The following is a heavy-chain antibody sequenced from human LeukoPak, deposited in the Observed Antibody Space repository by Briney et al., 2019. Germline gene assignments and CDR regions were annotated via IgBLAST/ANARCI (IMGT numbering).Heavy chain of an antibody. V-gene: IGHV3-30-3*01. CDR3: ATSLWFGELAYYFDY. CDR1: GFTFSSYA. CDR2: RSYDGSNK. J-gene: IGHJ4*02. Sequence: GGSLRLSCAASGFTFSSYAMHWVCQAPGKGLEWVAVRSYDGSNKYYADSVKGRFTISRDNSKNTLYLQMNSLRAEDTAVYYCATSLWFGELAYYFDYWGQGTLVTVSS. D-gene: IGHD3-10*01.